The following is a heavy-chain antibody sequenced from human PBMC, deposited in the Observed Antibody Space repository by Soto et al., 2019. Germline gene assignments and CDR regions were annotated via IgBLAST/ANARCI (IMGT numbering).Heavy chain of an antibody. V-gene: IGHV4-34*01. CDR3: ARTRGYSYGYDY. Sequence: SETLSLTCAVYGGSLSGYYWSWIRQPPGKGLEWIGEINHSGSTNYNPSLKSRVTISVDTSKNQFSLKLSSVTAADTAVYYCARTRGYSYGYDYWGQGTLVTVSS. CDR2: INHSGST. D-gene: IGHD5-18*01. CDR1: GGSLSGYY. J-gene: IGHJ4*02.